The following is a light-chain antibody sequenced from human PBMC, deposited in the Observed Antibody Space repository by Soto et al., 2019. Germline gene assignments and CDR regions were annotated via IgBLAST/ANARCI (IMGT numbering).Light chain of an antibody. CDR1: QDIGKF. J-gene: IGKJ4*01. V-gene: IGKV1-33*01. CDR3: QHADNLTVT. CDR2: DAS. Sequence: DIQMTQSPSSLSASVGARVTIVCQASQDIGKFVTWYQQKVGKAPKLLIYDASTLQPVGPSRFSGSVSGKEFALAISNMQLEDFGAYYCQHADNLTVTFGGGTRVDMK.